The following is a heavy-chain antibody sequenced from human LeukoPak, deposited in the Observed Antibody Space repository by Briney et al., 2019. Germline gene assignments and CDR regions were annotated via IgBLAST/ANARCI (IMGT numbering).Heavy chain of an antibody. CDR1: GGSISSYY. V-gene: IGHV4-59*08. D-gene: IGHD3-16*01. CDR3: ARVLGIGGYFDY. Sequence: TSETLSLTCTVSGGSISSYYWSWIRQPPGKGLEWIGYIYYSGSTNYNPSLKSRVTISVDTSKNQFSLKLSSVTAADTAVYYCARVLGIGGYFDYWGQGTLVTVSS. CDR2: IYYSGST. J-gene: IGHJ4*02.